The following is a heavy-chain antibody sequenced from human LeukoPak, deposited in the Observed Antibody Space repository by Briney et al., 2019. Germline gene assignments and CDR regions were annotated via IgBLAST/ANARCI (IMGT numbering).Heavy chain of an antibody. CDR2: ISGSGGNT. D-gene: IGHD2-21*01. CDR3: ARSRSTVIVFDY. V-gene: IGHV3-23*01. Sequence: SGGSLRLSCAASGFTFSNYAMNWVRQAPGKGLEWVAAISGSGGNTYYADSVKGRFTIPRDNSKNTLYLQMNSLRAEDTAVYYCARSRSTVIVFDYWGQGTLVTVSS. CDR1: GFTFSNYA. J-gene: IGHJ4*02.